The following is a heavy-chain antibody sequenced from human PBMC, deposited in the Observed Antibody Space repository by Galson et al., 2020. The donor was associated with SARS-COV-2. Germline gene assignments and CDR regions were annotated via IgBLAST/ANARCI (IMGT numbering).Heavy chain of an antibody. CDR3: ARGDMGKDYFYY. CDR2: IYSEGSST. Sequence: ALHGESLKISCAASGFTFSSYWMHWVRQAPGKGLVWVSRIYSEGSSTSYADSVKGRFTISGDNAKNTLYLQMNSLRAEDTAVYYCARGDMGKDYFYYWGQGTLGTVSS. V-gene: IGHV3-74*01. J-gene: IGHJ4*02. D-gene: IGHD7-27*01. CDR1: GFTFSSYW.